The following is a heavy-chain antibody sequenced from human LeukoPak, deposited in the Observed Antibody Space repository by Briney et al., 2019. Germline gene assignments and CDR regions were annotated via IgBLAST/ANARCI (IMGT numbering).Heavy chain of an antibody. J-gene: IGHJ3*02. V-gene: IGHV1-8*02. CDR3: ARRLAAGRGYYYDSSGSNAFDI. D-gene: IGHD3-22*01. Sequence: ASVKVSCKASGYTFTSYGISWVRQAPGQGLEWMGWMNPNSGNTGYAQKFQGRVTMTRDTSISTAYMELSSLRSEDTAVYYCARRLAAGRGYYYDSSGSNAFDIWGQGTMVTVSS. CDR2: MNPNSGNT. CDR1: GYTFTSYG.